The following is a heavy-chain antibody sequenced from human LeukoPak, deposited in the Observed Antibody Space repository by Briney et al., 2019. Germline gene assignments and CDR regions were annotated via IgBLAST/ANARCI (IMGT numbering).Heavy chain of an antibody. CDR3: ARERGYYDSSGYQPGIWFDP. J-gene: IGHJ5*02. D-gene: IGHD3-22*01. CDR1: GGTFSSYA. CDR2: IIPIFGTA. V-gene: IGHV1-69*01. Sequence: GSSVKVSCKASGGTFSSYAISWVRQAPGQGLEWMGGIIPIFGTANYAQKFQGRVTITADESTSTAYMELSSLRSEDTAVYYCARERGYYDSSGYQPGIWFDPWGQGTLVTVSS.